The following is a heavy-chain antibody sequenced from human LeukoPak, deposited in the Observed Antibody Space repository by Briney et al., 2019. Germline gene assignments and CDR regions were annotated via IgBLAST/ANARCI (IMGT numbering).Heavy chain of an antibody. J-gene: IGHJ4*02. CDR3: ARDRSYYYDSSGYYPSYFDY. Sequence: GGSLRLSCAVSGFTFSNYALSWVRQAPGKGLEWLSAITGSGDITYYADSVKGRFTVSRDISKNTLYLQMNSLRAEDTAVYYCARDRSYYYDSSGYYPSYFDYWGQGTLVTVSS. V-gene: IGHV3-23*01. D-gene: IGHD3-22*01. CDR2: ITGSGDIT. CDR1: GFTFSNYA.